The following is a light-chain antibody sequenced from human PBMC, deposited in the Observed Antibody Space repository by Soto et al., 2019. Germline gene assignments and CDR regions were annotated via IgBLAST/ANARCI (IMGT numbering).Light chain of an antibody. CDR2: DKS. CDR1: QSFSSS. Sequence: EIVLTQSPGTLSLSPGERATLACRSSQSFSSSFLAWYHQKPGQAPRLLVYDKSSRAPGVPARFSGSGTGTDFTLTINSLQSEDFGVYYCQQYNNWPPSTFGQGTRLEI. J-gene: IGKJ5*01. CDR3: QQYNNWPPST. V-gene: IGKV3-15*01.